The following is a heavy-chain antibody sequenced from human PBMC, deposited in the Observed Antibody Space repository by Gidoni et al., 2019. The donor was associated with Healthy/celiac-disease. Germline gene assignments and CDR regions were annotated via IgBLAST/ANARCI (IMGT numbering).Heavy chain of an antibody. J-gene: IGHJ6*03. V-gene: IGHV3-33*01. Sequence: QVQLVESGGGVVQPGRSLRLSCAASGFTFSSYGLHWVRPAPGKGLEWVAVIWYDGSNKYYADSVKGRFTISRDNSKNTLYLQMNSLRAEDTAVYYCARDGYCSGGSCTPDYYYYYMDVWGKGTTVTVSS. CDR1: GFTFSSYG. CDR2: IWYDGSNK. CDR3: ARDGYCSGGSCTPDYYYYYMDV. D-gene: IGHD2-15*01.